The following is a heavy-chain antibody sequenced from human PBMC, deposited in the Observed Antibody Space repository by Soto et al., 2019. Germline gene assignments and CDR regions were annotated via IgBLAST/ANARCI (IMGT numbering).Heavy chain of an antibody. Sequence: SETLSLTCTVSGGSISSGDNYWSWIRQPPGKGLEWIGYIHYSGSTFYNPSLKSRVTISVDTSKNQFSLKLSSVTAADTAVYYCAKKLHFGSGSYYFYFDYWGQGTLVTVSS. V-gene: IGHV4-30-4*01. CDR1: GGSISSGDNY. CDR3: AKKLHFGSGSYYFYFDY. D-gene: IGHD3-10*01. J-gene: IGHJ4*02. CDR2: IHYSGST.